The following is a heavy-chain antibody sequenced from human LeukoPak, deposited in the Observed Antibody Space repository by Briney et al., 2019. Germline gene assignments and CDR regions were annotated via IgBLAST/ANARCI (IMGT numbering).Heavy chain of an antibody. CDR3: ARDYGGDYGQENWFDP. CDR1: GGTFSSYT. V-gene: IGHV1-69*04. J-gene: IGHJ5*02. CDR2: IIPILGIA. Sequence: SVKVSCKASGGTFSSYTISWVRQAPGQGLEWMGRIIPILGIANYAQKFQGRVTITADKSTSTAYMELSSLRSEDTAVYYCARDYGGDYGQENWFDPWGQGTLVTVSS. D-gene: IGHD4-17*01.